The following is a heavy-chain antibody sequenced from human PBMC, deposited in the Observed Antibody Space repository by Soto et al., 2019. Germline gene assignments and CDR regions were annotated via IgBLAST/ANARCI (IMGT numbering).Heavy chain of an antibody. CDR1: GFTFSSYG. D-gene: IGHD1-26*01. CDR3: AKDGGSGSYIDY. CDR2: ISYDGSNK. Sequence: GGSLRLSCAASGFTFSSYGMHWVRQAPGKGLEWVAVISYDGSNKYYADSVKGRFTISRDNSKNTLYLQMNSLRAEDTAVYYCAKDGGSGSYIDYWGQGTLVTVSS. V-gene: IGHV3-30*18. J-gene: IGHJ4*02.